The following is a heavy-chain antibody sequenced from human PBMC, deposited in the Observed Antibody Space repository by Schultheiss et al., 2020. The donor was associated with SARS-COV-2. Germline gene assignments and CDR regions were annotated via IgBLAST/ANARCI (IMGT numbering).Heavy chain of an antibody. CDR3: ARRGWYPNYYGMDV. Sequence: SVKVSCKGSGGTFSSYAINWVRQAPGQGLEWMGGIIPIFGTANYAQKFQGRVTMTEDTSTDTAYMELSSLRSEDTAVYYCARRGWYPNYYGMDVWGQGTTVTVSS. J-gene: IGHJ6*02. D-gene: IGHD6-19*01. CDR1: GGTFSSYA. V-gene: IGHV1-69*06. CDR2: IIPIFGTA.